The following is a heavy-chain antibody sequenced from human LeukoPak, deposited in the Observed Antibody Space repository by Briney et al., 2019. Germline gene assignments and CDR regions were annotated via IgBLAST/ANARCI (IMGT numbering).Heavy chain of an antibody. CDR3: AREVRSSSWYGDYYYYYMDV. Sequence: GGSLRLSCAASGFTFNSYAMHWVRQAPGKGLEWVAFISYDGTHKYYADSVKGRFTVSRDNSKNTLYLQMNSLRAEDTAVYYCAREVRSSSWYGDYYYYYMDVWGKGTTVTVSS. V-gene: IGHV3-30*04. CDR1: GFTFNSYA. CDR2: ISYDGTHK. J-gene: IGHJ6*03. D-gene: IGHD6-13*01.